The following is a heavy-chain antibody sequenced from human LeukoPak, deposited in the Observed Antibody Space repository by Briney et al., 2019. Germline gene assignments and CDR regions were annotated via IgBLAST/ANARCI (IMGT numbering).Heavy chain of an antibody. CDR1: GGTFSRYA. D-gene: IGHD5-12*01. V-gene: IGHV1-69*13. CDR3: ARAYSGYDFLDY. CDR2: IIPIFGTA. J-gene: IGHJ4*02. Sequence: SVKVSCKASGGTFSRYAISWVRQAPGQGLEWMGGIIPIFGTANYAQKFQGRVTITADESTSTAYMEVSSLRSEDTAVYYCARAYSGYDFLDYWGQGILVTVSS.